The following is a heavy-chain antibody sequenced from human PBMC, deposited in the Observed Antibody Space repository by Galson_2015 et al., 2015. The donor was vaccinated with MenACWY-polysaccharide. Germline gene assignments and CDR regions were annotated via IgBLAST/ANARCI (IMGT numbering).Heavy chain of an antibody. D-gene: IGHD5-12*01. V-gene: IGHV3-7*03. CDR1: GFTFSSYW. J-gene: IGHJ4*02. Sequence: SLRLSCAASGFTFSSYWMSWVRQAPGKGLEWVANIKQDGSEKYYVDSVKGRLTISRDNAKNSLSLQVNTLRAEDTAVYYCARAGVSGYDWYLDYWGQGTLFPVSS. CDR2: IKQDGSEK. CDR3: ARAGVSGYDWYLDY.